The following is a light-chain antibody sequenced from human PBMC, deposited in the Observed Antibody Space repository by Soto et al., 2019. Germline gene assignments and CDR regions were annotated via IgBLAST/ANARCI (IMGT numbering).Light chain of an antibody. V-gene: IGKV3-11*01. CDR2: DAS. Sequence: EIVLTQSPATLSLSPGERATLYCRTSQIVTTYLIWYQQRPGQPPRLLIYDASKRATGIPARISDSGSGTDFTLTISRLEPEDFAVYYCQQRKEWPITFGQGTRLEIK. J-gene: IGKJ5*01. CDR3: QQRKEWPIT. CDR1: QIVTTY.